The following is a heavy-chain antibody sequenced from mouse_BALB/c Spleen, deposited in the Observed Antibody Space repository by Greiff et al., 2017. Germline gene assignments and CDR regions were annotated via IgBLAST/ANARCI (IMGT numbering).Heavy chain of an antibody. V-gene: IGHV1S22*01. CDR1: GYTFTSYW. D-gene: IGHD2-1*01. Sequence: LQQPGSELVRPGASVKLSCKASGYTFTSYWMHWVKQRPGQGLEWIGNIYPGSGSTNYDEKFKSKATLTVDTSSSTAYMQLSSLISEDSAVYYCTREEAGNCLGYWGQGTSVTVSS. CDR2: IYPGSGST. CDR3: TREEAGNCLGY. J-gene: IGHJ4*01.